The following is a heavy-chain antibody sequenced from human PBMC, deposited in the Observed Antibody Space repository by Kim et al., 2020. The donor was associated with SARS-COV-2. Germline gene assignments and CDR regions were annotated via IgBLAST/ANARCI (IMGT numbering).Heavy chain of an antibody. Sequence: GGSLRLSCAASGFTFSSYGMHWVRQAPGKGLEWVAVISYDGSNKYYADSVKGRFTISRDNSKNTLYLQMNSLRAEDTAAYYCARDLGIQLWKYGMDVWGQ. J-gene: IGHJ6*02. V-gene: IGHV3-33*05. CDR3: ARDLGIQLWKYGMDV. CDR2: ISYDGSNK. D-gene: IGHD5-18*01. CDR1: GFTFSSYG.